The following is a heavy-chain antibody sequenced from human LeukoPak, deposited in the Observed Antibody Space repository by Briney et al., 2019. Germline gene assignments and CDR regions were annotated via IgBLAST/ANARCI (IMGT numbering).Heavy chain of an antibody. CDR2: ISYIGST. D-gene: IGHD4-17*01. CDR1: DDSFSSHY. Sequence: SETLSLTCAVSDDSFSSHYWSWIRQPPGKGLEWIGYISYIGSTNYNPSLKSRVTISIDTSKNQFSLKLSSVTAADTAVYYCARDLVTVTKGFDIWGQGTMVSVSS. CDR3: ARDLVTVTKGFDI. V-gene: IGHV4-59*11. J-gene: IGHJ3*02.